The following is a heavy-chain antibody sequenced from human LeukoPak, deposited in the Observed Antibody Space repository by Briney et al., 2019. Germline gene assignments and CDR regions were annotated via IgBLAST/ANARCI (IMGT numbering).Heavy chain of an antibody. CDR1: GYTFTGYY. CDR2: INPNSGGT. D-gene: IGHD5-24*01. Sequence: ASVKVPCKASGYTFTGYYMHWVRQAPGQGLEWMGWINPNSGGTNYAQKFQGRVTMTRDTSISTAYMELSRLRSDDTAVYYCARLEVEMATITGEDAFDIWGQGTMVTVSS. V-gene: IGHV1-2*02. J-gene: IGHJ3*02. CDR3: ARLEVEMATITGEDAFDI.